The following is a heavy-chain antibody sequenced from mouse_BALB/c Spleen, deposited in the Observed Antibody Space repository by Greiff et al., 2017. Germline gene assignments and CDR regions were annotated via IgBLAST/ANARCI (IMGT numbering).Heavy chain of an antibody. CDR1: GDSITSGY. D-gene: IGHD1-1*01. CDR2: ISYSGST. V-gene: IGHV3-8*02. Sequence: DVQLQESGPSLVKPSQTLSLTCSVTGDSITSGYWNWIRKFPGNKLEYMGYISYSGSTYYNQSLKSRISITRDTSKNQYYLQLNSVTTEDTATYYCARLGYGSSPFAYWGQGTLVTVSA. CDR3: ARLGYGSSPFAY. J-gene: IGHJ3*01.